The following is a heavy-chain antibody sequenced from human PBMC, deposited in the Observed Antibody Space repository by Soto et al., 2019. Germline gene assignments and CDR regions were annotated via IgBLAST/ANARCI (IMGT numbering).Heavy chain of an antibody. D-gene: IGHD1-1*01. J-gene: IGHJ1*01. Sequence: GSLRLFCSGSGFTFENYAVSWVRQAPGKGLEWLVLIRNRAYHGTTEYAPYVEGRFKISRDDSKDIAYLHMTSLQTDGTGVYVCTTWSPHDVPLNXWGQVTVVTVSX. CDR2: IRNRAYHGTT. CDR3: TTWSPHDVPLNX. V-gene: IGHV3-49*04. CDR1: GFTFENYA.